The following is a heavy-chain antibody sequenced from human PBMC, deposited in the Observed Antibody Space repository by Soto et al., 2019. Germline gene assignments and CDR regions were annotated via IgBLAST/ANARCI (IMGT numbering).Heavy chain of an antibody. J-gene: IGHJ6*02. CDR2: IISGGSRV. CDR3: ARERTSKGGLDV. V-gene: IGHV3-74*01. CDR1: GFMFSHDW. Sequence: PGGSLRLSCAASGFMFSHDWMDWVRQGPGKGLEWIARIISGGSRVTYADSVEGRVTMTRDNTKNIWFLEMHSLTDEDTAVYYCARERTSKGGLDVWGQGTTVTVSS.